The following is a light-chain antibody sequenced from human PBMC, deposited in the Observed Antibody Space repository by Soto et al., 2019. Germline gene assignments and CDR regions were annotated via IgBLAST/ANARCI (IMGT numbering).Light chain of an antibody. Sequence: DIQLTQTPTTLSGSVGDRITITCRASQTISSWLAWYQQKPGKAPKLLIYKASTLKSGVPSKFSGSGSGTDFSLTITSLQPENFATYFCLQYHTYPWTFGQGTKV. J-gene: IGKJ1*01. CDR1: QTISSW. V-gene: IGKV1-5*03. CDR2: KAS. CDR3: LQYHTYPWT.